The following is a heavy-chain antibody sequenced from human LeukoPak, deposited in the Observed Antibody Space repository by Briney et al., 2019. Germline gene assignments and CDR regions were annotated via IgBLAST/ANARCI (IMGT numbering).Heavy chain of an antibody. CDR1: GFTFSDYS. J-gene: IGHJ4*02. V-gene: IGHV3-48*01. Sequence: GGSLRLSCAASGFTFSDYSMNWVRQAPGKGPEWLSYIVSTSHVTIYADSVMGRFTISRDNAKNSVSLQMDSLRSDDTAVYYCAREDDDWGPNTFDLWGQGTLVTVSS. CDR2: IVSTSHVT. CDR3: AREDDDWGPNTFDL. D-gene: IGHD7-27*01.